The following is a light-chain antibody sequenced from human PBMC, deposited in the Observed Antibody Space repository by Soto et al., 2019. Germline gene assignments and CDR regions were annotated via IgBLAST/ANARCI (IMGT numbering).Light chain of an antibody. CDR3: QHYETYSST. V-gene: IGKV1-5*01. CDR2: DAS. CDR1: QSISAW. J-gene: IGKJ1*01. Sequence: DIRMTQSPSTLSASVGDRVTITCRASQSISAWLAWYQQKPGKAPTLIIYDASNLESGVPSRFSGGGSGTDFTLTISSLQPDDAATYYCQHYETYSSTFGQGTKVDIK.